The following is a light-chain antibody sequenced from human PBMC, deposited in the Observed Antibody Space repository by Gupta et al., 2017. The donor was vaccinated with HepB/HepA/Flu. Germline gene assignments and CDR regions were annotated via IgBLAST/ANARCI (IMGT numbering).Light chain of an antibody. J-gene: IGLJ2*01. CDR3: QSADSSGTSVL. CDR1: AFTKQY. Sequence: YELTQPPSVPVPPGQTARITCSGDAFTKQYAYWYQQKPGQAPVLVIYKDSERPSGIPERFSGSSSGTTVTLTISGVQAEDEADYYCQSADSSGTSVLFGGGTKLTVL. CDR2: KDS. V-gene: IGLV3-25*03.